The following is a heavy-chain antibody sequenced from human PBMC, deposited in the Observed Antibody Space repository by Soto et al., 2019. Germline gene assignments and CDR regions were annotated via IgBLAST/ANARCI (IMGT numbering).Heavy chain of an antibody. CDR1: DGSISSYY. CDR2: IYYSGST. D-gene: IGHD6-13*01. CDR3: ARQYSSSWYYYYYMDV. Sequence: SETLSLTCTVSDGSISSYYWSWIRQPPGKGLEWIGYIYYSGSTNYNPSLKSRVTISVDTSKNQFSLKLSSVTAADTALYYCARQYSSSWYYYYYMDVWGKGTTVTVSS. J-gene: IGHJ6*03. V-gene: IGHV4-59*08.